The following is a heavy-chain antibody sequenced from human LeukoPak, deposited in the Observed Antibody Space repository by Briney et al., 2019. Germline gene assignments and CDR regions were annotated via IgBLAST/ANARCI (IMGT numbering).Heavy chain of an antibody. CDR2: IWYDGSGK. CDR3: ARVHGSSWVDFDN. D-gene: IGHD6-13*01. J-gene: IGHJ4*02. CDR1: GSTLSLYD. Sequence: PGGSLRLSCAASGSTLSLYDMRGVRQAPAKGLEWVAVIWYDGSGKYYADSVKGRFTISRDNSKNTLYLQMDSLRAEDTAVYYYARVHGSSWVDFDNWGQGTLVTVSS. V-gene: IGHV3-33*01.